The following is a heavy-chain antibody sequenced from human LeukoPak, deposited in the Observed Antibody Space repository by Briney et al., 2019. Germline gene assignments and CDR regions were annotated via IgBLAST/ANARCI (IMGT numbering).Heavy chain of an antibody. J-gene: IGHJ5*02. Sequence: ASVKVSCKASGYTFTGYYMHWVRQAPGQGLEWMGWINPNSGGTNYAQKFQGRVTMTRDTSISTAYMELSRLRSDDTAVYYCARDSISYYDILTGYYSSNWFDPWGQGTLVTVSS. CDR2: INPNSGGT. V-gene: IGHV1-2*02. D-gene: IGHD3-9*01. CDR3: ARDSISYYDILTGYYSSNWFDP. CDR1: GYTFTGYY.